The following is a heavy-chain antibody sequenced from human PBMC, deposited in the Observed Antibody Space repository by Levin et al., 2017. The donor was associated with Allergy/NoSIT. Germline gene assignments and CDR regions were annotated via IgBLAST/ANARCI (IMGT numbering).Heavy chain of an antibody. J-gene: IGHJ4*02. D-gene: IGHD3-10*01. CDR2: TNWNGDRT. CDR3: ARLRSGSSFDF. Sequence: GGSLRHSCAASGFTFYDYGMSWVRQRPGQGLEWVSATNWNGDRTGYADSVKGRFTISRDNAKKSLDLQMNSLSAEDTALYFCARLRSGSSFDFWGQGTLVIVSS. V-gene: IGHV3-20*04. CDR1: GFTFYDYG.